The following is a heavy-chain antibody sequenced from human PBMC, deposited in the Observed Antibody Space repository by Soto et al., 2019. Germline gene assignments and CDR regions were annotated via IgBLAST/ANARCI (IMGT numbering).Heavy chain of an antibody. D-gene: IGHD3-22*01. CDR3: ARQGPHSSGYHPFDY. CDR1: GGSVSSGNYF. V-gene: IGHV4-39*01. CDR2: IYYSGST. Sequence: SETLSLTRAVSGGSVSSGNYFWSWLRQPPGKGLEWIGSIYYSGSTYYNPSLKSRVTISVDTSKNQFSLKLSSVTAADTAVYYCARQGPHSSGYHPFDYWGQGTLVTVSS. J-gene: IGHJ4*02.